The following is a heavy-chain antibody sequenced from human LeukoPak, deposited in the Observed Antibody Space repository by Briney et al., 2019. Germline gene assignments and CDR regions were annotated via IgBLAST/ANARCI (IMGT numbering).Heavy chain of an antibody. D-gene: IGHD1-26*01. V-gene: IGHV1-18*01. CDR3: AATRVVGALFDY. Sequence: SVKVSCKASGYTYTSYGISWVPQAHAQRLEWMGWISAYNGNTNYAQKLQGRVTMTTDTSTSTAYMELRSLRSDDTAVYYCAATRVVGALFDYWGQGTLVTVSS. J-gene: IGHJ4*02. CDR2: ISAYNGNT. CDR1: GYTYTSYG.